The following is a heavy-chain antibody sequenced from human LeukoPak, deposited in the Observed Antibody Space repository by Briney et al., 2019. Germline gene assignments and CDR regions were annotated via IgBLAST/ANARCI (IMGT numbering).Heavy chain of an antibody. CDR3: AKLRGSNGARRYYFDY. CDR2: MKQDGSEK. Sequence: GGSLRLSCEASGFTFSLYWMTWVRQAPGKGLEWVANMKQDGSEKYYVDSVKGRVTISRDNAKNSLYLQMNSLRAEDTAVYYCAKLRGSNGARRYYFDYWGQGTQVTVSS. J-gene: IGHJ4*02. CDR1: GFTFSLYW. V-gene: IGHV3-7*01. D-gene: IGHD1-26*01.